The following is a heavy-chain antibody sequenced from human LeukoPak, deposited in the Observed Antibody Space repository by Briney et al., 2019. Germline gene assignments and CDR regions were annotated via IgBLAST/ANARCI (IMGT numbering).Heavy chain of an antibody. J-gene: IGHJ4*02. CDR2: ISTDNSYR. V-gene: IGHV3-21*06. CDR3: ARDVSLDF. Sequence: GGSLRLSCAASGFTFISYWMSWIRQVPGKGLEWVSSISTDNSYRHYADSVKGRFTISRDNPKNSLYLQMNTLRAEDTAVYYCARDVSLDFWGQGTLVTVSS. CDR1: GFTFISYW.